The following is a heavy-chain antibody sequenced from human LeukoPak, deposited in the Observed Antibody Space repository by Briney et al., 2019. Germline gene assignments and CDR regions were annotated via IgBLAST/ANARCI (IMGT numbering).Heavy chain of an antibody. V-gene: IGHV1-24*01. CDR1: GYTLTELS. J-gene: IGHJ6*02. Sequence: ASVKVSCKVSGYTLTELSMHWVRQAPGKGLEWMGGFDPEDGETIYAQKFQGRVTMTEDTSTDTAYMELSSLRSEDTAVYYCATLATIFGVVRYYYGMDVWGQGTTVTVSS. CDR2: FDPEDGET. D-gene: IGHD3-3*01. CDR3: ATLATIFGVVRYYYGMDV.